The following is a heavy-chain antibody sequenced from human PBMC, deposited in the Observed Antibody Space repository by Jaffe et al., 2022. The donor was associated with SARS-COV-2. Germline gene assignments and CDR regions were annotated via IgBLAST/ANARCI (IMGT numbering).Heavy chain of an antibody. CDR3: ASGVVVTLPPSG. CDR1: GFTFRRYS. V-gene: IGHV3-21*06. D-gene: IGHD3-22*01. J-gene: IGHJ4*02. Sequence: EVRLVESGGGLVKPGGSLRLSCEASGFTFRRYSMNWVRQAPGKGLEWVSSISNDSRNRDYADSVKGRFTVSRDNAKNSLYLSMRNLSAEDTAVYYCASGVVVTLPPSGWGQGTLVTVSS. CDR2: ISNDSRNR.